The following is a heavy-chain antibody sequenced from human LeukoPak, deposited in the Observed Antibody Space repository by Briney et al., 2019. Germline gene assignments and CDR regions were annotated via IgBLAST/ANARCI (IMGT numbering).Heavy chain of an antibody. V-gene: IGHV3-23*01. CDR1: GFTFRSYA. Sequence: GGSLRLSCAVFGFTFRSYAMTWVRQAPGKGLEWVSTTSGSGGSTYYADSVKGRFTISRDNSKNTLYLQVNSLRAEDTAVYYCAKEGTVNYWYFDLWGRGTLVTVSS. D-gene: IGHD1-1*01. CDR2: TSGSGGST. J-gene: IGHJ2*01. CDR3: AKEGTVNYWYFDL.